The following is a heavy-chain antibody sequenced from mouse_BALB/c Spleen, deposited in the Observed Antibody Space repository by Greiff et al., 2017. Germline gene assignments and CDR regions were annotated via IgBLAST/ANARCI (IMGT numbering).Heavy chain of an antibody. Sequence: VQLQQSGAELVKPGASVKISCKASGYSFTGYYMHWVKQSHGKSLEWIGRVNPNNGGTSYNQKFKGKAILTVDKSSSTAYMELRSLTSEDSAVYYCASSYEAMDYWGQGTSVTVSS. CDR3: ASSYEAMDY. CDR1: GYSFTGYY. J-gene: IGHJ4*01. V-gene: IGHV1-26*01. CDR2: VNPNNGGT. D-gene: IGHD1-1*01.